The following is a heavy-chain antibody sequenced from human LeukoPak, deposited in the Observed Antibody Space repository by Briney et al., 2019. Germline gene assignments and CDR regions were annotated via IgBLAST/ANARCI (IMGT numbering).Heavy chain of an antibody. J-gene: IGHJ5*02. V-gene: IGHV4-39*07. CDR3: AGAYSSSWYSIWEPFDP. D-gene: IGHD6-13*01. CDR1: GGSISSSSYY. CDR2: IYYSGST. Sequence: PSETLSLTCTVSGGSISSSSYYWGWIRQPPGKGLEWIGSIYYSGSTYYNPSLKSRVTISVDTSKNQFSLKLSSVTAADTAVYYCAGAYSSSWYSIWEPFDPWGQGTLVTVSS.